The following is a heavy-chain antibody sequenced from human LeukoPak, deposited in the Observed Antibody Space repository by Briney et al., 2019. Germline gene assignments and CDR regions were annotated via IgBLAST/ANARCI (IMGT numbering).Heavy chain of an antibody. V-gene: IGHV3-74*01. J-gene: IGHJ3*02. D-gene: IGHD4-23*01. CDR1: GFTFSSYW. Sequence: GVSLRLSCAASGFTFSSYWMHWVRQAPGKGLVWVSRINSDGSSTSYADSVKGRFTISRDNAKNTLYLQMNSLGADDTAVYYCARGRWGEAFDIWGQGTMVTVSS. CDR2: INSDGSST. CDR3: ARGRWGEAFDI.